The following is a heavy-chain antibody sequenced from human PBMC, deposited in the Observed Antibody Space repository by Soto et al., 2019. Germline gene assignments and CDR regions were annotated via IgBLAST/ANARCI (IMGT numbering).Heavy chain of an antibody. V-gene: IGHV4-34*01. Sequence: QVQLQQWGAGLLKPSETLSLTCAVYGGSFSGYYWSWIRQPPGKGLEWIGEINHSGSTHYNPSLKIRVYIAVDTSKNHFSLMLSSVTAANTAVYYCGRGRGWLQLKAFDYCGQGTLVTVCS. CDR2: INHSGST. J-gene: IGHJ4*02. CDR3: GRGRGWLQLKAFDY. CDR1: GGSFSGYY. D-gene: IGHD5-12*01.